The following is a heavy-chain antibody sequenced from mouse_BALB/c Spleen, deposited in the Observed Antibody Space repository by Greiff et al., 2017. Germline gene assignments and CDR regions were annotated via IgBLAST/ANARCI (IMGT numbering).Heavy chain of an antibody. J-gene: IGHJ4*01. V-gene: IGHV5-6-3*01. CDR2: INSNGGST. Sequence: EVQLQESGGGLVQPGGSLKLSCAASGFTFSSYGMSWVRQTPDKRLELVATINSNGGSTYYPDSVKGRFTISRDNAKNTLYLQMSSLKSEDTAMYYCARDVSFYYAMDYWGQGTSVTVSS. CDR1: GFTFSSYG. CDR3: ARDVSFYYAMDY.